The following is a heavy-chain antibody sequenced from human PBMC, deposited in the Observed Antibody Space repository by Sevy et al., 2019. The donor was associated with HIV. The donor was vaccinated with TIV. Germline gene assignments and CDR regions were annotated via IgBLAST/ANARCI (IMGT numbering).Heavy chain of an antibody. J-gene: IGHJ6*02. CDR2: IKQDGSVK. CDR3: ARERCSGGSCYQLYYYYGMDV. CDR1: GFTFSSYW. Sequence: GGSLRLSCAASGFTFSSYWMSWVRQAPGKGLEWVANIKQDGSVKYYVDSVKGRFTISRDNGKNSMYLQMNSLSAEDTAVYYCARERCSGGSCYQLYYYYGMDVWGQGTTVTVSS. V-gene: IGHV3-7*01. D-gene: IGHD2-15*01.